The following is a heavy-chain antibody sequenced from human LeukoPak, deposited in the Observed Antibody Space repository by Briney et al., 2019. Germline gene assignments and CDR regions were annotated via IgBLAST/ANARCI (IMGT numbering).Heavy chain of an antibody. J-gene: IGHJ3*02. Sequence: ASVKVSCKASGYTFTNSGINWVRQAPGKGLEWMGGFDPEDGKTIYAQKFQGRVTMTEDTSTDTAYMELSSLRSDDTAVYFCATLPGHGRRASRGTFDIWGQGTMVTVSS. CDR3: ATLPGHGRRASRGTFDI. CDR1: GYTFTNSG. D-gene: IGHD2-15*01. CDR2: FDPEDGKT. V-gene: IGHV1-24*01.